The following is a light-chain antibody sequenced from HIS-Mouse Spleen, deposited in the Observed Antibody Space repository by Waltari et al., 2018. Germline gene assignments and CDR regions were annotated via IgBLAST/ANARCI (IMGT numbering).Light chain of an antibody. CDR2: KAS. Sequence: DIQMTQSPSTPSASVRDRVTIPCRASQSISSWLAWYQQKPGKAPKLLIYKASSLESGVPSRFSGSGSGTEFTLTISSLQPDDFATYYCQQYNSYLTFGPGTKVDIK. CDR3: QQYNSYLT. CDR1: QSISSW. V-gene: IGKV1-5*03. J-gene: IGKJ3*01.